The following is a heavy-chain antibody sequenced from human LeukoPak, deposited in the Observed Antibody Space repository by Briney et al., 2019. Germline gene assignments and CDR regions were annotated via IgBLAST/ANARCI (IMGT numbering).Heavy chain of an antibody. J-gene: IGHJ4*02. CDR3: ARGGSSSPTRPFDY. V-gene: IGHV4-59*01. CDR2: IYYSGST. CDR1: GGSINGYY. D-gene: IGHD6-6*01. Sequence: PSETLSLTCPVSGGSINGYYWSWIRQPPGKGLEWIGFIYYSGSTNYNPSLKSRVSISIDTSKNQFSLKLSSVTAADTAVYYCARGGSSSPTRPFDYWGQGTLVTVSS.